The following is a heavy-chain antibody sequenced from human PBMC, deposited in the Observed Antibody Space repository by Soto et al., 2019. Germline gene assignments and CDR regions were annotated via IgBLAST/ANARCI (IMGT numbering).Heavy chain of an antibody. Sequence: RSLRISCAASRLTFNIYGMHWVRQAPDKGLAWVALISYDGSNQYYADSVKGRFTISRDNSKNTLFLQMNSLRADDTAVYYCAKDQASGQGSFTSGGKGPLITVSS. CDR2: ISYDGSNQ. CDR3: AKDQASGQGSFTS. V-gene: IGHV3-30*18. J-gene: IGHJ4*02. CDR1: RLTFNIYG.